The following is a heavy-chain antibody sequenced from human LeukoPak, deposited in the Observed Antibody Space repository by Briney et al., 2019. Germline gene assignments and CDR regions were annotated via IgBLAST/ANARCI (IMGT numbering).Heavy chain of an antibody. CDR3: ARESGELVYYFDY. CDR2: IIPIFGTA. V-gene: IGHV1-69*13. D-gene: IGHD1-26*01. J-gene: IGHJ4*02. CDR1: GGTFSSYA. Sequence: SVKVSCKASGGTFSSYAISWVRQAPGQGLEWMGGIIPIFGTANYARKFQGRVTITADESTSTAYMELSSLRSEDTAVYYCARESGELVYYFDYWGQGTLVTVSS.